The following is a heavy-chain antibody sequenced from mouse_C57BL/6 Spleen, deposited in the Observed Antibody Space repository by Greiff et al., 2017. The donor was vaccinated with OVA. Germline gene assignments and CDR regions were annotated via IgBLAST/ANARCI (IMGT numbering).Heavy chain of an antibody. CDR3: ARKSDYGNYDY. CDR2: INYDGSST. D-gene: IGHD2-1*01. J-gene: IGHJ2*01. V-gene: IGHV5-16*01. CDR1: GFTFSDYY. Sequence: EVHLVESEGGLVQPGSSMKLSCTASGFTFSDYYMAWVRQVPEKGLEWVANINYDGSSTYYLDSLKSRFIISRDNAKNILYLQMSSLKSEDTAAYYCARKSDYGNYDYWGQGTTLTVSS.